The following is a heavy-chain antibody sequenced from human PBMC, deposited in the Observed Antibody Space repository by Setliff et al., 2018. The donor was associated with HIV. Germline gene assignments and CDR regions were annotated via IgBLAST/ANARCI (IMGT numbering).Heavy chain of an antibody. J-gene: IGHJ4*02. CDR3: AKEYHTEATGRRLANYFDY. V-gene: IGHV1-18*04. Sequence: GASVKVSCKASGYTFTTYGISWVRQAPGHGLEWMGTTAYVERFQGRVSMTSDTSTSTVYMEMSNLRSEDTAIYYCAKEYHTEATGRRLANYFDYWGQGTLVTVSS. CDR2: T. CDR1: GYTFTTYG. D-gene: IGHD6-13*01.